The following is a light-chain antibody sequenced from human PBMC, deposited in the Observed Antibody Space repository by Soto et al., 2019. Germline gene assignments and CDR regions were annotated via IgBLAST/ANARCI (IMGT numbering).Light chain of an antibody. V-gene: IGKV1-5*01. CDR3: QQYNHYWT. J-gene: IGKJ1*01. Sequence: DIQMTQSPSTLSSSVGDRVTITCRASQSISSWSAWYQQTPGKAPKVLIYDASSLESGVPSSFSGSASGTEFPLTISSLQPDDFATYYCQQYNHYWTFGQGTKVDIK. CDR1: QSISSW. CDR2: DAS.